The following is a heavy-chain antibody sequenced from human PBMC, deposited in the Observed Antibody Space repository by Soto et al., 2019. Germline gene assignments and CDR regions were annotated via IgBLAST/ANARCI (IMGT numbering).Heavy chain of an antibody. CDR2: IIPIFGTA. Sequence: SVKVSCKASGGTFSSYAISWVRQAPGQGLEWMGGIIPIFGTANYAQKFQGRVTITADESTSTAYMELSSLRSEDTAVYYCATRPMTTVSRHYYYGMEVWGQGTTVTVSS. CDR1: GGTFSSYA. D-gene: IGHD4-17*01. J-gene: IGHJ6*02. V-gene: IGHV1-69*13. CDR3: ATRPMTTVSRHYYYGMEV.